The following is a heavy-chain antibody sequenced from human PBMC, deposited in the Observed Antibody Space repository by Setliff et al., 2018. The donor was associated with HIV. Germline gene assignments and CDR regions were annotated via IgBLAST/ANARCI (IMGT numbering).Heavy chain of an antibody. CDR2: IKQDGSEK. CDR1: GFTFSDHY. J-gene: IGHJ5*02. V-gene: IGHV3-7*03. Sequence: LRLSCAASGFTFSDHYMSWVRQAPGKGLKWVANIKQDGSEKYYVDSVKGRFTISRYNAKNSLYLQMNSLRAEDTAVYYCALSGANLFDPWGQGILVTVSS. D-gene: IGHD5-12*01. CDR3: ALSGANLFDP.